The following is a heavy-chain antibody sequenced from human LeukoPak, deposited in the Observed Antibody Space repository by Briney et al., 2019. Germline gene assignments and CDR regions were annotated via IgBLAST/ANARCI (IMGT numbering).Heavy chain of an antibody. Sequence: GGSLRLSCAASGFTFSSYAMSWIRQAPGKGLEWVAYITSSGDDIYYADSVKGRFTISRDNAKNALFLQMNSLRVEDTATYYCASDIVATSGDFWGQGTLVSVSS. CDR2: ITSSGDDI. CDR3: ASDIVATSGDF. J-gene: IGHJ4*02. D-gene: IGHD5-12*01. CDR1: GFTFSSYA. V-gene: IGHV3-11*01.